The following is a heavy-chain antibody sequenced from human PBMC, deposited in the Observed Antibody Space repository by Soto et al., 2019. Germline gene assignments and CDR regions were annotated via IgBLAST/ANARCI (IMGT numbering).Heavy chain of an antibody. Sequence: QVQLVQSGAEEKKPGASVKVSCKASGYTFTGYAMHWVRQAPGQRLEWMGWINAGNGNTKYSQKFQGSVTITRDTSASTAYMALSRLRSEYTAVYYCARAVAVPADFDYWGQGTLVTVSS. V-gene: IGHV1-3*05. D-gene: IGHD6-19*01. CDR1: GYTFTGYA. J-gene: IGHJ4*02. CDR2: INAGNGNT. CDR3: ARAVAVPADFDY.